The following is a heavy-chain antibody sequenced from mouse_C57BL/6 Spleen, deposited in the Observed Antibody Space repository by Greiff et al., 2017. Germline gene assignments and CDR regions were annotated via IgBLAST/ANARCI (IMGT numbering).Heavy chain of an antibody. CDR1: GFTFSDYG. D-gene: IGHD2-1*01. J-gene: IGHJ4*01. V-gene: IGHV5-17*01. CDR2: ISSGSSTI. Sequence: EVKVVESGGGLVKPGGSLKLSCAASGFTFSDYGMHWVRQAPEKGLEWVAYISSGSSTIYYADTVKGRFTISRDNAKNTLFLQMTSLRSEDTAMYYCARDGNYGGYAMDYWGQGTSVTVSS. CDR3: ARDGNYGGYAMDY.